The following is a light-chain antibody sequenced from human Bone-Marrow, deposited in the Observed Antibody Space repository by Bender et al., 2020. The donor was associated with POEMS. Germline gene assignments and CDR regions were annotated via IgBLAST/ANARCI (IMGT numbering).Light chain of an antibody. CDR2: DDI. J-gene: IGLJ3*02. CDR3: CSYAGSSTWV. CDR1: SSDVGGYNH. Sequence: QSALTQPASVSGSPGQSITISCTGTSSDVGGYNHVSWYQQHPGKVPRVVIYDDIKRPSGVSDRFSGSKSGNTASLTISGLQAEDEADYYCCSYAGSSTWVFGGGTKLTVL. V-gene: IGLV2-23*01.